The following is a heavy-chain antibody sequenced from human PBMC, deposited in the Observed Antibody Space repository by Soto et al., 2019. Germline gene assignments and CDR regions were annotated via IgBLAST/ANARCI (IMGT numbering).Heavy chain of an antibody. CDR2: INAGNGNT. CDR3: AGDPHKGPFDY. J-gene: IGHJ4*02. V-gene: IGHV1-3*01. CDR1: GYTFTSYA. Sequence: ASVKVSCKASGYTFTSYATHWVRQAPGQRLEWMGWINAGNGNTKYSQKFQGRVTITRDTSASTAYMELSSLRSEDTAVYYCAGDPHKGPFDYWGQGTMGTVSS.